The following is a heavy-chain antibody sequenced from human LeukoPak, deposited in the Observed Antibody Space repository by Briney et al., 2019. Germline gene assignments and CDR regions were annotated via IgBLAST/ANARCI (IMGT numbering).Heavy chain of an antibody. D-gene: IGHD5-18*01. V-gene: IGHV3-23*01. CDR1: GFTFSSYA. CDR2: ISGSGGGT. J-gene: IGHJ3*01. CDR3: ARSQRGYNYGFATFDL. Sequence: GGSLRLSCAASGFTFSSYAMNWVRQAPGKGLEWVSGISGSGGGTYYSDSVKGRFTISRDNSKNTLFLQMNSLRVEDTAIYYCARSQRGYNYGFATFDLWGQGTMVTVSS.